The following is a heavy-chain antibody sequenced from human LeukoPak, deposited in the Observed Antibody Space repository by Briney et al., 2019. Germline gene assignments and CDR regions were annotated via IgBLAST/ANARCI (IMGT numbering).Heavy chain of an antibody. J-gene: IGHJ4*02. CDR1: DGSISSSTYY. D-gene: IGHD1-26*01. Sequence: PSETLSLTCTVSDGSISSSTYYWAWIRQPPGTGLEWIGSIYYGVTTYYNPSLKSRVTISVDTSKNQFSLKLSSVTAADTAVYYCARARSGKWGFDYWGQGTLVTVSS. V-gene: IGHV4-39*07. CDR3: ARARSGKWGFDY. CDR2: IYYGVTT.